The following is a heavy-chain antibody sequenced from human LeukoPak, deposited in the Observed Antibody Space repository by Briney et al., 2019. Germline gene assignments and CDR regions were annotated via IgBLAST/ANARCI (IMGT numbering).Heavy chain of an antibody. CDR1: GGSISSYY. D-gene: IGHD4-17*01. Sequence: SETLSLTCTVSGGSISSYYWSWIRQPPGKGLEWIGYIYYSGSTNYNPSLKSRVTISVDTSKNQFSLKLSSVTAADTAVYYCARDRDDYGTPDYYYGMDVWGQGTTVTVS. V-gene: IGHV4-59*01. CDR2: IYYSGST. CDR3: ARDRDDYGTPDYYYGMDV. J-gene: IGHJ6*02.